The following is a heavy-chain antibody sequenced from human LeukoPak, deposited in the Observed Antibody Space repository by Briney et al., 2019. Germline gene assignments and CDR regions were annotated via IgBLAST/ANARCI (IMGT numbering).Heavy chain of an antibody. D-gene: IGHD4-17*01. CDR2: IYHSGST. V-gene: IGHV4-4*02. J-gene: IGHJ3*02. CDR1: GGSISSSNW. Sequence: SGTLSLTCAVSGGSISSSNWWSWVRQPPGKGLEWIGYIYHSGSTYYNPSLKSRVTISVDRSKNQFSLKLSSVTAADTAVYYCARAHDYGDGTDAFDIWGQGTMVTVSS. CDR3: ARAHDYGDGTDAFDI.